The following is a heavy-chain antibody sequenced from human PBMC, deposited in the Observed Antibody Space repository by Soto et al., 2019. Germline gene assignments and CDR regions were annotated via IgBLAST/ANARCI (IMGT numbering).Heavy chain of an antibody. D-gene: IGHD3-22*01. CDR2: MSSDGSNK. Sequence: VGSLRLSFAASGFTFSSYGMHRVRQAPGKGLEWVAVMSSDGSNKYYADSVKGRFTISRDNSKNTLYLQMNSLRAEDTAVYYCASGSPYYYASSGYYPYWGHCTPVTVSX. J-gene: IGHJ4*01. CDR1: GFTFSSYG. V-gene: IGHV3-30*03. CDR3: ASGSPYYYASSGYYPY.